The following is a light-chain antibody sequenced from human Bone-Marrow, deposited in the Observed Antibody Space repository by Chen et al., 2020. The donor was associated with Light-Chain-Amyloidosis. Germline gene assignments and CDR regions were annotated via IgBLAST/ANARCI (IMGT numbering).Light chain of an antibody. Sequence: SYVLTQPSSLSVALGQTATIACGGNNIGSTSVHWYQQTPGQAPLLVVYDDSDRPSGIPERLSGSNSGNTANLTISRVEAGDEADYYCQVWDRSSDRPVFGGGTKLTVL. V-gene: IGLV3-21*02. CDR1: NIGSTS. J-gene: IGLJ3*02. CDR2: DDS. CDR3: QVWDRSSDRPV.